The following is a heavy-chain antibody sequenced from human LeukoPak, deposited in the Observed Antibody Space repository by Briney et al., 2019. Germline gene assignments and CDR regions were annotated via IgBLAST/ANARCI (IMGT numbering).Heavy chain of an antibody. CDR3: ARAPFPPGDNY. D-gene: IGHD2/OR15-2a*01. J-gene: IGHJ4*02. CDR1: GYTFTSFD. CDR2: MNPNSGNT. Sequence: ASVKVSCKASGYTFTSFDIHWVRQPTAQGLEWMGWMNPNSGNTGYAQKFQGRLTMTRSTSIRTAYMEMSSLRSEDTAVYYCARAPFPPGDNYWGQGTLVTVSS. V-gene: IGHV1-8*01.